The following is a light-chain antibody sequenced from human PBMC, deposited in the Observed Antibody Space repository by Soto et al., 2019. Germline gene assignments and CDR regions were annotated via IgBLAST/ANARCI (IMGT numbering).Light chain of an antibody. CDR1: QSVSSSF. Sequence: EIVLTQSPGTLSLSPGERATLSCRASQSVSSSFLVWYQQKPGQAPRLLIYGASSRATGIPDRFSGSGSGTDFTLTISRLEPEDVAVYYCQQNGSSPLTFGGGTKVEIK. J-gene: IGKJ4*01. V-gene: IGKV3-20*01. CDR2: GAS. CDR3: QQNGSSPLT.